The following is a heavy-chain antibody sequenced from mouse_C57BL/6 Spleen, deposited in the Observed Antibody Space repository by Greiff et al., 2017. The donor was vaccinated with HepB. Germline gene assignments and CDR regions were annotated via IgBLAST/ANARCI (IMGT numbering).Heavy chain of an antibody. D-gene: IGHD2-4*01. CDR2: IRSKSSNYAT. CDR3: VRGDYDYEGWYFDV. J-gene: IGHJ1*03. V-gene: IGHV10-3*01. CDR1: GFTFNTYA. Sequence: DVKLVESGGGLVQPKGSLKLSCAASGFTFNTYAMHWVRQAPGKGLEWVARIRSKSSNYATYYAASVKDRFTISRDDSQSMLYLQMNNLKNDDTAMYYFVRGDYDYEGWYFDVWGTGTTVTVSS.